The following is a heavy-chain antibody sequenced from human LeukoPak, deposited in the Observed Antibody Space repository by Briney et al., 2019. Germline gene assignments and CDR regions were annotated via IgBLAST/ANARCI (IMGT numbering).Heavy chain of an antibody. CDR1: GFTFSNYG. V-gene: IGHV3-33*06. CDR3: AKSIAVAGTSPYFDY. D-gene: IGHD6-19*01. J-gene: IGHJ4*02. Sequence: GGSLRLSCAASGFTFSNYGMHWVRQAPGKGLEWVAVIWYDGTNKYYADSVKGRFTISRDNSKKTLYLQMNSLRAEDTAVYYCAKSIAVAGTSPYFDYWGQGTLVTVSS. CDR2: IWYDGTNK.